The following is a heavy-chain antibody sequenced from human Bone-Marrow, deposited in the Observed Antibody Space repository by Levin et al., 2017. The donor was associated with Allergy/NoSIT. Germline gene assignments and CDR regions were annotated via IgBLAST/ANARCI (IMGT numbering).Heavy chain of an antibody. CDR2: IDWDDDR. CDR1: GFSITTSGMS. D-gene: IGHD3-10*02. Sequence: SGPTLVKPTQTLTLTCTLSGFSITTSGMSVSWIRQTPGKALEWLARIDWDDDRYYTTSLKARLTLSKDTSKNQVVLTLTNMDPVDTATYYCARVAAAVVPGPNGHRHYVYYMDVWGRGTTVTVSS. CDR3: ARVAAAVVPGPNGHRHYVYYMDV. J-gene: IGHJ6*03. V-gene: IGHV2-70*11.